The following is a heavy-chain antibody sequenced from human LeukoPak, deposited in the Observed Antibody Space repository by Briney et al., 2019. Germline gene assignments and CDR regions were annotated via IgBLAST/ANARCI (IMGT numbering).Heavy chain of an antibody. CDR2: IYYSGST. V-gene: IGHV4-59*08. D-gene: IGHD2-15*01. CDR3: ARRGYCSGGSCSPNWFDP. J-gene: IGHJ5*02. CDR1: GGSISSYY. Sequence: AETLSLTCTVSGGSISSYYWSWIRQPPGKGLEWIGYIYYSGSTNYNPSLKSRVTISVDTSKKQFSLKLSSVPAADTAVYYCARRGYCSGGSCSPNWFDPWGQGTLVTVSP.